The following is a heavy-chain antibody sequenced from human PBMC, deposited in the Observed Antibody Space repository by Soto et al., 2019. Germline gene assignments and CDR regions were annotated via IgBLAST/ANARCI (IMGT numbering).Heavy chain of an antibody. V-gene: IGHV3-49*03. CDR1: GFTFGDYA. Sequence: GGSLRLSCTASGFTFGDYAMSWFRQAPGKGLEWVGFIRSKAYGGTTEYAASVKGRFTISRDDSKSIAYLQMNSLKTEDTAVYYCTRTRSTHYDILTGYYKENFDYWGQGTLVTVSS. CDR3: TRTRSTHYDILTGYYKENFDY. CDR2: IRSKAYGGTT. D-gene: IGHD3-9*01. J-gene: IGHJ4*02.